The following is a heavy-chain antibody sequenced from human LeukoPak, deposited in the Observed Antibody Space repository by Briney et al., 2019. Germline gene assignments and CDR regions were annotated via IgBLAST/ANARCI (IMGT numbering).Heavy chain of an antibody. CDR2: INPNSGGT. CDR3: ASRSETIFGVVVLDY. V-gene: IGHV1-2*02. J-gene: IGHJ4*02. CDR1: GYTFTGYY. Sequence: GASVKVSCKASGYTFTGYYMHWVRQAPGQGLEWMGWINPNSGGTNYAQKFQSRVTMTRDTSISTAYMELSRLRSDDTAVYYCASRSETIFGVVVLDYWGQGTLVTVSS. D-gene: IGHD3-3*01.